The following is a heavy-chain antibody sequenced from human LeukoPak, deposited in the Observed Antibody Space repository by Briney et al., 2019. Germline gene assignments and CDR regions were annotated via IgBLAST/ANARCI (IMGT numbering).Heavy chain of an antibody. J-gene: IGHJ4*02. D-gene: IGHD3-10*01. V-gene: IGHV4-34*01. CDR1: GGSFSGYY. CDR2: INHSGST. Sequence: SETLSLTCAAYGGSFSGYYWSWIRQPPGKGLEWIGEINHSGSTNYNPSLKSRVTISVDTSKNQFSLKLSSVTAADTAVYYCARGRGNYYGSGSPWRYWRQGTLVSVSS. CDR3: ARGRGNYYGSGSPWRY.